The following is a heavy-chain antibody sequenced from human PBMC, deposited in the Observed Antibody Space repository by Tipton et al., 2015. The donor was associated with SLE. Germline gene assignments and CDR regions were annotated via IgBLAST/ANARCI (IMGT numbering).Heavy chain of an antibody. V-gene: IGHV4-38-2*01. CDR2: IYHSGST. Sequence: GSLRLSCAVSGYSISSGYYWGWIRQPPGKGLEWIGSIYHSGSTYYNPSLKSRVTISVDTSKNQFSLKLSSVTAADTAVYYCARPHYGDYEHYDYWGQGTLVTVSS. CDR3: ARPHYGDYEHYDY. CDR1: GYSISSGYY. J-gene: IGHJ4*02. D-gene: IGHD4-17*01.